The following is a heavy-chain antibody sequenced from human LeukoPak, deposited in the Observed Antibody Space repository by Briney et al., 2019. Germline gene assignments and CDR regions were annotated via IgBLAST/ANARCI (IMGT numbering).Heavy chain of an antibody. D-gene: IGHD3-10*01. V-gene: IGHV3-30*18. J-gene: IGHJ6*03. CDR2: ISYDGSNK. Sequence: GGSLRLSCAASGFTFSSYGMHWVRQAPGKGLEWVAVISYDGSNKYYADSVKGRFTISRDNSKNTLYLQMNSLRAEDTAVYYCAKEGGYYGSGSYLAGFYYYYYMDVRGKGTTVTVSS. CDR3: AKEGGYYGSGSYLAGFYYYYYMDV. CDR1: GFTFSSYG.